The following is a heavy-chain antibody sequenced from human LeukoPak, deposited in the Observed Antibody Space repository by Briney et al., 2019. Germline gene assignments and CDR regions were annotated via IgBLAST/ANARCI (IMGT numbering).Heavy chain of an antibody. V-gene: IGHV3-7*03. CDR1: GFTFSSFW. Sequence: GGSLRLSCAVSGFTFSSFWMSWVRQAPGKGLEWAANIKQDGSEKYYVDSVKGRFTISRDNAKNSLFLQMNSLRAEDTAVYYCATGRQMGYWGQGTLVTVSS. CDR2: IKQDGSEK. D-gene: IGHD5-24*01. J-gene: IGHJ4*02. CDR3: ATGRQMGY.